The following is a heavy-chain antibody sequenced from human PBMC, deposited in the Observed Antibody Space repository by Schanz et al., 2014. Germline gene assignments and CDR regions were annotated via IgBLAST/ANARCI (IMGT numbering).Heavy chain of an antibody. Sequence: EVQLLESGGGLVQPGGSLRLSCAAYGFTLSSYAMHWVRQAPGKGLEWLSYIATSSSTRHYADAVKGRFTVSRDNARNSLYLHMNTLGAEDTAVYYCASGVHVSSLQKGLQFWGRGTLVIVSS. V-gene: IGHV3-48*01. J-gene: IGHJ1*01. CDR2: IATSSSTR. CDR1: GFTLSSYA. CDR3: ASGVHVSSLQKGLQF. D-gene: IGHD3-10*01.